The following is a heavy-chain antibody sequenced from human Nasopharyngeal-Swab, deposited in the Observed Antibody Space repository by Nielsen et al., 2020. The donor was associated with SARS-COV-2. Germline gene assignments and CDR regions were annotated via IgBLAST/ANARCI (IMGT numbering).Heavy chain of an antibody. CDR1: GFTFSSYA. V-gene: IGHV3-23*01. Sequence: GESLKISCAASGFTFSSYAMSWVRQAPGKGLEWVSAISGSGGSTYYADSVKGRFTISRDNAKNSLYLQMNSLRAEDTAVYYCAGGITVTSSSVWGQGTLVTVSS. CDR3: AGGITVTSSSV. D-gene: IGHD4-17*01. J-gene: IGHJ4*02. CDR2: ISGSGGST.